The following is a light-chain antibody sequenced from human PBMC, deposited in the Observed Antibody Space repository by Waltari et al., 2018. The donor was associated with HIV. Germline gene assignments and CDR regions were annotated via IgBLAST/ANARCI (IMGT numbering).Light chain of an antibody. V-gene: IGLV2-14*01. CDR2: EVS. CDR3: SSYTSSSTSLV. CDR1: SRDVGGYNY. Sequence: QSALTQPASVSGSPGQSITISCTGTSRDVGGYNYVSWYQQHPGKAPKLMIYEVSNRPSGVSNRFSGSKSGNTASLTISGLQAEDEADYYCSSYTSSSTSLVFGGGTKLTVL. J-gene: IGLJ3*02.